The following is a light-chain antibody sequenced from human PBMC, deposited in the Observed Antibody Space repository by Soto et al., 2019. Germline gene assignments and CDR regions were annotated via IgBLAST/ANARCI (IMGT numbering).Light chain of an antibody. CDR3: LQHRTFPWT. CDR2: SAS. V-gene: IGKV1-17*01. Sequence: DIQMTQSPSSLSASVGDRVTINCRTRQRIDHYIGWYQQKPGTAPQRLIYSASSLQRGVPSRFSGSGSGTEFTLTISSLQPEDVATYYCLQHRTFPWTFGQGTKLE. J-gene: IGKJ1*01. CDR1: QRIDHY.